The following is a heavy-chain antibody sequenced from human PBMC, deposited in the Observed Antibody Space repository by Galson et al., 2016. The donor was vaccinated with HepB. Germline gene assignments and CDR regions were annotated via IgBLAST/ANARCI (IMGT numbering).Heavy chain of an antibody. CDR3: AREGAYSGNDFGGGFDF. J-gene: IGHJ4*02. V-gene: IGHV3-48*02. Sequence: SLRLSCAASGFTFNSHKMQWVRQAPGKGREWLSVIRGNGYIIQYADSVKGRFTTSRDNAKNSLFLQMNSLIDEDTAVYYCAREGAYSGNDFGGGFDFWGQGTLVTVSS. D-gene: IGHD5-12*01. CDR2: IRGNGYII. CDR1: GFTFNSHK.